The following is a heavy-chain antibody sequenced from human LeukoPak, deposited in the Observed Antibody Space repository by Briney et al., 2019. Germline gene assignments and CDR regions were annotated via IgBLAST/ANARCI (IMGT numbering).Heavy chain of an antibody. CDR3: ARVSSSWYNRAFDI. J-gene: IGHJ3*02. D-gene: IGHD6-13*01. Sequence: GGSLRLSCAASGFTFSTYSMNWVRQAPGKGLEWISYISSSSSTIYYADSVKGRFTISRDNAKNSLYLQMNSLRAEDTAVYYCARVSSSWYNRAFDIWGQGTMVTVSS. CDR1: GFTFSTYS. V-gene: IGHV3-48*01. CDR2: ISSSSSTI.